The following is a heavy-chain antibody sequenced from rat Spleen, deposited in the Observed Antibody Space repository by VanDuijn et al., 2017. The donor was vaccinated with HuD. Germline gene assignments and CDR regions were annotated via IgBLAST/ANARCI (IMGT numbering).Heavy chain of an antibody. CDR1: GFSPTSYN. D-gene: IGHD1-7*01. CDR2: MWSGGNT. CDR3: IRERYGNPASYYFDY. Sequence: QVQLKESGPGLVQPSGTLSLTCTVSGFSPTSYNVHWVRQPPGKGLEWMGVMWSGGNTDYNSPLKSRLSISRDTSKSQVFLKMNSLQTEDTAIYFCIRERYGNPASYYFDYWGQGVMVTVSS. J-gene: IGHJ2*01. V-gene: IGHV2-45*01.